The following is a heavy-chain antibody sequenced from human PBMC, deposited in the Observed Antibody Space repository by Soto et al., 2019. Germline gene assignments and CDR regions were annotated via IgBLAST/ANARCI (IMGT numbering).Heavy chain of an antibody. CDR1: GVTFSGYW. CDR3: ARDLGYNWNDVNAFDI. V-gene: IGHV3-74*01. D-gene: IGHD1-20*01. Sequence: GGSLRLSWAAAGVTFSGYWSHWVRQAPGKGLVWVSRISDDGIITAYADSVKGRFTISRDNAKNTLYLQMNSLRAEDTAVYYCARDLGYNWNDVNAFDIWGQGTMVTVSS. J-gene: IGHJ3*02. CDR2: ISDDGIIT.